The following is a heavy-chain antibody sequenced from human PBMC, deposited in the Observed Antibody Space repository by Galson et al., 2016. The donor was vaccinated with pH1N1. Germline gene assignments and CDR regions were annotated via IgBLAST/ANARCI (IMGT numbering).Heavy chain of an antibody. V-gene: IGHV3-74*01. Sequence: SLRISCAASGFTFSNKWMHWIRQSPGKGLEWVSLLKSDGTSTNYADSEKGRFTISRDSAKNTLYLQMNSLRAEDTAVYYCARIPQGGGPFGWFDPWGQGTLVIVSS. D-gene: IGHD3-16*01. CDR3: ARIPQGGGPFGWFDP. J-gene: IGHJ5*02. CDR1: GFTFSNKW. CDR2: LKSDGTST.